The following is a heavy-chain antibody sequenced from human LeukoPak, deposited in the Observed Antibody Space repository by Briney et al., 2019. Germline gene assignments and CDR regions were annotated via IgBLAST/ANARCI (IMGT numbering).Heavy chain of an antibody. CDR1: GGSISSHY. Sequence: SETLSLTCTVSGGSISSHYWSWIRQPPGKGLEWIGYIYYTGSTHYNPSLKSRVAISVDTSKNQFSLKVSSVTAADTAVYYCARRAWESGTYYFDYWGQGTLVTVSS. CDR3: ARRAWESGTYYFDY. CDR2: IYYTGST. V-gene: IGHV4-59*08. D-gene: IGHD1-26*01. J-gene: IGHJ4*02.